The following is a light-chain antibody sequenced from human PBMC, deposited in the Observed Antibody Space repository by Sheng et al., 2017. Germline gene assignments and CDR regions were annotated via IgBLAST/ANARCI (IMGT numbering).Light chain of an antibody. CDR2: GAS. J-gene: IGKJ1*01. V-gene: IGKV3-20*01. CDR1: QSVSSSY. CDR3: QQYGSPPWT. Sequence: EIVMTQSPATLSVSPGERATLSCRASQSVSSSYLAWYQHKLGQAPRLLIYGASNRATGIPDRFSGSGSGTDFSLTISRVEPEDFAVYYCQQYGSPPWTFRQGTKVEI.